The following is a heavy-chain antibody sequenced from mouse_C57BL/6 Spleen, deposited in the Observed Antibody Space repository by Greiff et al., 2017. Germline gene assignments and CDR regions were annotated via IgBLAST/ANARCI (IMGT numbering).Heavy chain of an antibody. Sequence: QVQLQQPGAELVRPGSSVKLSCKVSGYTFTSYWMDWVKQRPGQGLEWIGNIYPSDSESHYTQKLKDKATLTVDKSSSTAYMQLSRLTSEDSAVYYCARGPTTVASYWYFDVWGKGTSVTVSS. D-gene: IGHD1-1*01. CDR3: ARGPTTVASYWYFDV. CDR2: IYPSDSES. J-gene: IGHJ1*03. V-gene: IGHV1-61*01. CDR1: GYTFTSYW.